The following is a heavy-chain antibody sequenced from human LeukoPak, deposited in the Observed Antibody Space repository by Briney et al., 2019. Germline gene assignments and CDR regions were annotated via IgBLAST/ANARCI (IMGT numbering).Heavy chain of an antibody. CDR3: ARTGAWIQPTYYFDY. D-gene: IGHD5-18*01. V-gene: IGHV3-7*01. CDR2: IKQDGSEK. CDR1: GFTFSSYG. Sequence: GGSLRLSCAASGFTFSSYGMSWVRQAPGKGLEWVANIKQDGSEKYYVDSVKGRFTISRDNAKNSLYLQMNSLRAEDTAVYYCARTGAWIQPTYYFDYWGQGTLVTVSS. J-gene: IGHJ4*02.